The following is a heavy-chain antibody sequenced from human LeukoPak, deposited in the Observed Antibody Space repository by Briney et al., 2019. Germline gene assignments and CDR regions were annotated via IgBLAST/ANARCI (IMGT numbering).Heavy chain of an antibody. V-gene: IGHV3-7*01. CDR3: ARDRSRFGY. Sequence: PGGSLRLSCAACGFTFSSYWMTWLRQAPGKGLEWVATIKADGGDQYYVDSLRGRFTISRDNAKNSLYLQMNNLTAEVTAVYYCARDRSRFGYWGQGTLVTVSS. D-gene: IGHD6-6*01. CDR2: IKADGGDQ. J-gene: IGHJ4*02. CDR1: GFTFSSYW.